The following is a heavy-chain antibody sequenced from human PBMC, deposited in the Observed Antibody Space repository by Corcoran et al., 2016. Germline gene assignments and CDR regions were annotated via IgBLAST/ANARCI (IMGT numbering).Heavy chain of an antibody. CDR3: ARGRGTSANWFDP. CDR2: IYNSGST. J-gene: IGHJ5*02. CDR1: GGSISSYY. Sequence: QVQLQESGPGLVKPSETLSLTCTVSGGSISSYYWSWIRQPPGRGLEWIGYIYNSGSTNYNPSLKSRVTISVDTSKKKFSLKLTSVTAADTAMYYCARGRGTSANWFDPWGQGTLVTVSS. V-gene: IGHV4-59*01. D-gene: IGHD5-12*01.